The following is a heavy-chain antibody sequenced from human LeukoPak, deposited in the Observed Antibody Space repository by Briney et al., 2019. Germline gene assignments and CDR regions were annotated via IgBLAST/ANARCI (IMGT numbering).Heavy chain of an antibody. CDR1: GFTFSSYA. J-gene: IGHJ5*02. CDR3: AKVPFDL. V-gene: IGHV3-30-3*01. CDR2: ISYDGSNK. Sequence: GRSLRLSCAASGFTFSSYAMHWVRQAPGKGLEWVAVISYDGSNKYYADSVKGRFTISRDNSKNTLYLQMNSLRAEDTAVYYCAKVPFDLWGQGTLVTVSS.